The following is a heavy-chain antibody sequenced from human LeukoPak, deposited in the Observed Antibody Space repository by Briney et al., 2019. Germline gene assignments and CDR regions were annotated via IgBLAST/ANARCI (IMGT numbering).Heavy chain of an antibody. J-gene: IGHJ4*02. CDR3: ASWAGGNEPVASFDY. V-gene: IGHV1-2*02. CDR2: INLYNGAT. D-gene: IGHD1-14*01. Sequence: EASVTVSCKPTGYSFTAYYIFWMRQAPGQGLECMGWINLYNGATKYAQRFQSRVTITRDTSISTAYMELSRLRSDDTATYYCASWAGGNEPVASFDYWGQGTLVTVSS. CDR1: GYSFTAYY.